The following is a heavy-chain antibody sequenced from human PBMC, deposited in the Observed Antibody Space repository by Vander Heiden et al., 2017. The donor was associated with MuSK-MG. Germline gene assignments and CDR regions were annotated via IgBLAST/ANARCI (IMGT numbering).Heavy chain of an antibody. CDR3: AKVPSGGNIYYYYYMDV. J-gene: IGHJ6*03. CDR1: GFTFSNYA. D-gene: IGHD2-15*01. CDR2: IGGSGGST. V-gene: IGHV3-23*01. Sequence: EVQLLESGGGLVQPGGSLRLSCAASGFTFSNYAVSWVRQAPGKGLEWVSGIGGSGGSTFYADSVKGRVTISRDNSKDTLYLQMNSLRAEDTAVYYCAKVPSGGNIYYYYYMDVWGKGTTVTVSS.